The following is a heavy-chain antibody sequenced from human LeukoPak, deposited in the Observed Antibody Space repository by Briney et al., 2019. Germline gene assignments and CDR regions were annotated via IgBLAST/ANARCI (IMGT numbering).Heavy chain of an antibody. Sequence: PGGSLRLSCAASGFTFSSYEMNRVRQAPGKGLEWVSYISSSGSTIYYADSVKGRFTISRDNAKNSLYLQMNSLRAEDTAVYYCARVSYDSSGYYWSVGYFDYWGQGTLVTVSS. V-gene: IGHV3-48*03. J-gene: IGHJ4*02. CDR2: ISSSGSTI. D-gene: IGHD3-22*01. CDR1: GFTFSSYE. CDR3: ARVSYDSSGYYWSVGYFDY.